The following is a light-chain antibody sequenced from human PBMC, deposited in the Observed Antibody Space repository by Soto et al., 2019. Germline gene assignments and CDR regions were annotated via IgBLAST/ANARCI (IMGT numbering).Light chain of an antibody. CDR2: AAS. CDR1: QGISNY. Sequence: DIQLTQSPSSLSGSVGDRVTITCPASQGISNYLAWYQQKPGKVPKLLIYAASTLQSGVPSRFSGSGSGTDFTLTISSLQPEDVATYYCQKYNSAPRTFGQGTKVDIK. CDR3: QKYNSAPRT. V-gene: IGKV1-27*01. J-gene: IGKJ1*01.